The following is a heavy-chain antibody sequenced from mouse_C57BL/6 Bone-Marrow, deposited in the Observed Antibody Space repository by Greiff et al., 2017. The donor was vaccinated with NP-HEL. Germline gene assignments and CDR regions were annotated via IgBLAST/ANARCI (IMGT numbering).Heavy chain of an antibody. CDR2: IYPRSGNT. CDR1: GYTFTSYG. CDR3: ARRTPWYFDV. J-gene: IGHJ1*03. Sequence: VQLQQSGAELARPGASVKLSCKASGYTFTSYGISXVKQRTGQGLEWIGEIYPRSGNTYYNEKFKGKATLTADKSSSTAYMELRSLTSEDSAVYFCARRTPWYFDVWGTGTTVTVSS. V-gene: IGHV1-81*01.